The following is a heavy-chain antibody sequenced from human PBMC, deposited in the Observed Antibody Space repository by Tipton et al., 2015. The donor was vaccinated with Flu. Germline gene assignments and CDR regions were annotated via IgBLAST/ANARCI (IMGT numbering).Heavy chain of an antibody. CDR3: ARPHTPYFYGMDV. V-gene: IGHV4-39*07. J-gene: IGHJ6*02. Sequence: LRLSCTVSGGSISSSGYYWGWIRQPPGKGLEWIGSIYYSGSTYYNPSLKSRVTISVDTSKNQFSLKLSSVTAADTAVYYCARPHTPYFYGMDVWGQGTTVTVSS. CDR2: IYYSGST. D-gene: IGHD2-2*02. CDR1: GGSISSSGYY.